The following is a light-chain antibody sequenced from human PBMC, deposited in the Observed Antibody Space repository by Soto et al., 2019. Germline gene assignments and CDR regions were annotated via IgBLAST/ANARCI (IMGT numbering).Light chain of an antibody. CDR1: QTTSPKY. CDR2: GAS. J-gene: IGKJ1*01. V-gene: IGKV3-20*01. Sequence: EIELTQSPGTLSLSPGESATLSCRVSQTTSPKYVAWYQQRRGLAPRLLVYGASTRATGIPARFSGSGSGTDFTLTISRLEPEDFAVYYCQLFGASRTFGQGTKVDIK. CDR3: QLFGASRT.